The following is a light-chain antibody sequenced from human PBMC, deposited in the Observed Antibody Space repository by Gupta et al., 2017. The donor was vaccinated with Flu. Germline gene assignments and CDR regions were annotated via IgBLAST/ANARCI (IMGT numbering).Light chain of an antibody. J-gene: IGLJ3*02. CDR3: QSYDSSLSGSV. Sequence: QSGLMQPPSVSGAPGQRLTISCTGSSSNLGAGYDVHWYQHFPGKAPKLLLYGNNHRPSGVPDRFSGSKSGTSASLAITGLQADDEADYFCQSYDSSLSGSVFGGGTKLTVL. CDR2: GNN. CDR1: SSNLGAGYD. V-gene: IGLV1-40*01.